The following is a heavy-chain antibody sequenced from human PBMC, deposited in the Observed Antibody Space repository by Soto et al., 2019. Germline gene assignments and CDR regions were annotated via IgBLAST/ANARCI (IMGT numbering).Heavy chain of an antibody. CDR3: ARDGIMTTPASYYFDY. CDR1: GFTFSSYG. J-gene: IGHJ4*02. Sequence: QVQLVESGGGVVQPGRSLRLSCAASGFTFSSYGMHWVRQAPGKGLEWVAVIWYDGSNKYYADSVKGRFTISRDNSKNTLYLQMNSLRAEDTAVYYCARDGIMTTPASYYFDYWGQGTLVTVSS. CDR2: IWYDGSNK. V-gene: IGHV3-33*01.